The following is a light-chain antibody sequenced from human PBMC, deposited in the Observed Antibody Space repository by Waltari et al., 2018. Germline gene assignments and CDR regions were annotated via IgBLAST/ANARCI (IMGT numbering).Light chain of an antibody. Sequence: EIVMTQSPATLSVSPGESATLFCRASQSVNYNLDWYQQKHGQAPSLLIYDVSTRAPGVPARFSGSGSGTEFTLTISSLQSEDFAVYYCQHFINWPLYTFGQGTKLEIK. CDR3: QHFINWPLYT. CDR1: QSVNYN. J-gene: IGKJ2*01. CDR2: DVS. V-gene: IGKV3-15*01.